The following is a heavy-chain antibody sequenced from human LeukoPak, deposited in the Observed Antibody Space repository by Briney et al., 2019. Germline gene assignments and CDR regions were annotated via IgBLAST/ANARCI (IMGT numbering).Heavy chain of an antibody. J-gene: IGHJ1*01. CDR3: ARDLYDSDGYPSFQH. Sequence: GGSLRLSCVASGFTFSDYYMTWIRQASGKGLEWVSFTSASGSTIYYADSVQGRFTISRNNAMNSLYLQMNSLRAGDTAIYYCARDLYDSDGYPSFQHWGQGTLVTVSS. CDR1: GFTFSDYY. V-gene: IGHV3-11*04. CDR2: TSASGSTI. D-gene: IGHD3-22*01.